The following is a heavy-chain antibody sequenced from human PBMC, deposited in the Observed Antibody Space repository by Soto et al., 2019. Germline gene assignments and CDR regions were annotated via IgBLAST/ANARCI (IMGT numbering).Heavy chain of an antibody. CDR3: ARDLGGCSGGSCYLYYYYGMDV. D-gene: IGHD2-15*01. V-gene: IGHV3-7*01. J-gene: IGHJ6*02. Sequence: PGGSLRLSCAASGFTFSSYWMSWVRQAPGKGLEWVANIKQDGSEKYYVDSVKGRFTISRDNAKNSLYLQMNSLRAEDTAVYYCARDLGGCSGGSCYLYYYYGMDVWGQGTTVTVSS. CDR1: GFTFSSYW. CDR2: IKQDGSEK.